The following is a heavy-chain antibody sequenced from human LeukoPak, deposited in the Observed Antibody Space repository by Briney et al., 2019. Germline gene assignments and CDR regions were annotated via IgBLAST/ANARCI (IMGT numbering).Heavy chain of an antibody. CDR1: GGSISSSSYF. J-gene: IGHJ4*02. Sequence: SETLSLTCTVSGGSISSSSYFWGWIRQPPGKGLEWIGSIYDSGRTYHNPSLKSRVTISVDTSKNQFSLKLSSVTAAETAVYYCARLDYGESAFDYWGQGTLVTVSS. D-gene: IGHD4-17*01. CDR2: IYDSGRT. CDR3: ARLDYGESAFDY. V-gene: IGHV4-39*01.